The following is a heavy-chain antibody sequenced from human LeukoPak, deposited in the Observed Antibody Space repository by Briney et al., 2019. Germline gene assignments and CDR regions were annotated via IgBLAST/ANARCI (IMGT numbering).Heavy chain of an antibody. J-gene: IGHJ3*02. D-gene: IGHD4-17*01. V-gene: IGHV3-48*01. CDR1: GFTFSSYS. CDR3: ASTVPLDAFDI. CDR2: ISSSSSTI. Sequence: GGSLRLSCAASGFTFSSYSMNWVRQAPGKGLEWVSYISSSSSTIYYADSVKGRFTISRDNAKNSLYLQMNSLSADDTAVYYCASTVPLDAFDIWGQGTMVTVSS.